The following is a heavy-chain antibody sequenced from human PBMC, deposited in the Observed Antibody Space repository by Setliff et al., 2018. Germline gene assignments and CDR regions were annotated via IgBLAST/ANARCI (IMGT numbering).Heavy chain of an antibody. V-gene: IGHV4-34*01. Sequence: SETLSLTCTAYGGTFGDYYWTWIRQSPEKGLEWIGTIYNPSVKSRVTISVDKSKNQFSLSLRSVTAADTAVYYCATDGPVLNGNYISWGQGTLVTVSS. J-gene: IGHJ5*02. D-gene: IGHD3-10*01. CDR1: GGTFGDYY. CDR3: ATDGPVLNGNYIS. CDR2: T.